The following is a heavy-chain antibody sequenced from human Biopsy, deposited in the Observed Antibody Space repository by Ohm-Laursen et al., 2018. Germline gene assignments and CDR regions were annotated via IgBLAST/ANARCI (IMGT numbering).Heavy chain of an antibody. CDR1: GDSFTGHY. V-gene: IGHV4-59*11. D-gene: IGHD4-23*01. J-gene: IGHJ1*01. CDR2: ISHTGYT. CDR3: ARGSNEYGGLYFPH. Sequence: SETLSLTWTVSGDSFTGHYWTWIRQPPGKGLEWIGHISHTGYTSYKSSLKSRVTISLDTSRKHFSLRLTSLAAADTAVYYCARGSNEYGGLYFPHWGQGTLVTVSS.